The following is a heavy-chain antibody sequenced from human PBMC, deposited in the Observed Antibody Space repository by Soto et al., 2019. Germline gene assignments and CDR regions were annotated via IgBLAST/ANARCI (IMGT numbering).Heavy chain of an antibody. V-gene: IGHV3-21*01. CDR1: GFTFSSYS. Sequence: EVQLVESGGGLVKPGGSLRLSCAASGFTFSSYSMNWVRQAPGKGLDWVSSISSSSSYIYYADSVKGRFTISRDNAKNSLYLQMNSLRAEDTAVYYCAREPTPEYCRGGSCPPGGYYYYMDVWGKGTTVSVSS. D-gene: IGHD2-15*01. J-gene: IGHJ6*03. CDR3: AREPTPEYCRGGSCPPGGYYYYMDV. CDR2: ISSSSSYI.